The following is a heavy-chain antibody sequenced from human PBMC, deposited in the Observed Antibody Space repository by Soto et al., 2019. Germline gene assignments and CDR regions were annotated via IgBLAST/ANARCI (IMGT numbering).Heavy chain of an antibody. J-gene: IGHJ4*02. Sequence: GGSLRLSCAASGFTFSNAWMNWVRQAPGKGLEWVGRIKSKTDGGTTDYAAPVKGRFTISRDDSKNTLYLQMNSLKTEHTPVYYCTKANSYDSSGYYVGGKGTVVTVPS. D-gene: IGHD3-22*01. CDR3: TKANSYDSSGYYV. CDR2: IKSKTDGGTT. V-gene: IGHV3-15*07. CDR1: GFTFSNAW.